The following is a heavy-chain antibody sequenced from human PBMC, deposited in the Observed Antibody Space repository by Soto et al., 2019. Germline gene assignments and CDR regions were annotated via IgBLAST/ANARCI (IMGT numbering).Heavy chain of an antibody. CDR1: GFTFSSYG. J-gene: IGHJ4*02. Sequence: QVQLVESGGGVVQPGRSLRLSCAASGFTFSSYGMHWVRQAPGKGLEWVAVIWYDGSNKYYADSVKGRFTISRDNSKNTLYLQMNSLRAEDTAVYYCARDSVERSLDYWGQGHLVTVSS. V-gene: IGHV3-33*01. CDR2: IWYDGSNK. D-gene: IGHD1-1*01. CDR3: ARDSVERSLDY.